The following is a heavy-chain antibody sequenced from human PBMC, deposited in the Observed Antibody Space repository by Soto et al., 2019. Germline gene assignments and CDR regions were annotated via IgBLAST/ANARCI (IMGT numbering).Heavy chain of an antibody. CDR3: AREYSSGYYYYYGMDV. CDR1: GGSVSSSSYY. CDR2: IYYSGST. Sequence: SETLSLTCTVSGGSVSSSSYYWSWIRQPPGKGLEWIGYIYYSGSTNYNPSLKSRVTISVDTSKNQFSLKLSSVTAADTAVYYCAREYSSGYYYYYGMDVWGQGTTVTVSS. D-gene: IGHD6-19*01. J-gene: IGHJ6*02. V-gene: IGHV4-61*01.